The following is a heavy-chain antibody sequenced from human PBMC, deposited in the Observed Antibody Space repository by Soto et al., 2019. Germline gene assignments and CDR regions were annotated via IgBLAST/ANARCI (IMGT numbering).Heavy chain of an antibody. D-gene: IGHD2-15*01. J-gene: IGHJ4*02. CDR1: GFTFSSYA. V-gene: IGHV3-23*01. Sequence: GGSLRLSCAASGFTFSSYAMSWVRQAPGKGLEWVSAISGSGGSTYYADSVKGRFTISRDNSKNTLYLQMNSLRAEDTAVYYCAKEGYCSGGSCYELNRRDPLPDYWGQGTLVTVSS. CDR2: ISGSGGST. CDR3: AKEGYCSGGSCYELNRRDPLPDY.